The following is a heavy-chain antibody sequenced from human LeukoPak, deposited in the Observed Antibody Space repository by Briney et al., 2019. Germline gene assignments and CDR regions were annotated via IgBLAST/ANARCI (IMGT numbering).Heavy chain of an antibody. CDR2: ISSNSSNI. D-gene: IGHD6-6*01. J-gene: IGHJ4*02. CDR3: ARGGAARPDY. V-gene: IGHV3-21*01. Sequence: GGSLRLSCAASGFSFSVSGMNWVRQAPGKGLEWVSYISSNSSNINYADSVRGRFTISRDNAKNSLYLHMDSLRVEDMAVYYCARGGAARPDYWGQGTLVTVSS. CDR1: GFSFSVSG.